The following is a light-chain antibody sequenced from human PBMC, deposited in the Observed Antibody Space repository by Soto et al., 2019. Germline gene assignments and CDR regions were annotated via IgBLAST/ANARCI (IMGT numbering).Light chain of an antibody. J-gene: IGKJ5*01. Sequence: QMTQSTSTLSASVGDRVTITCRAIESISRWLAWYQQKPGKAPKLLIYKASSLESGVPSRFSGSGSGTEFTLTINSLQADDFATYYCQQPNSFSITFGQGTRLEI. V-gene: IGKV1-5*03. CDR1: ESISRW. CDR2: KAS. CDR3: QQPNSFSIT.